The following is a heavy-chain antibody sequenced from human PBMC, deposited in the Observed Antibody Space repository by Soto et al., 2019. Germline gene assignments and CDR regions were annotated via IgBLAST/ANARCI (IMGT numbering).Heavy chain of an antibody. J-gene: IGHJ4*02. D-gene: IGHD1-26*01. V-gene: IGHV4-59*01. CDR3: ARSTSGSHYDY. CDR2: IYYSGST. Sequence: SETLSLTYTVSGGSISSYYWSWIRQPPGKGLEWIGYIYYSGSTNYNPSLKSRVTISVDTSKNQFSLKLSSVTAADTAVYYCARSTSGSHYDYWGQGTLVTVSS. CDR1: GGSISSYY.